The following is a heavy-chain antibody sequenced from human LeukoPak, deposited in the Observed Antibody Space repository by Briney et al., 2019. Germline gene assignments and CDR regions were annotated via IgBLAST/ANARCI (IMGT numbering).Heavy chain of an antibody. CDR2: VYYSGST. CDR3: ARTGLRFLEWFRRDNWFDP. J-gene: IGHJ5*02. CDR1: GGSVRSDSYY. Sequence: SETLSLTCTVSGGSVRSDSYYWSWIRQPPGKGLEWIGYVYYSGSTNYNPSLMSRVTISVDTSKNQFSLKLRSVTAADTAVYYCARTGLRFLEWFRRDNWFDPWGQGTLVTVSS. D-gene: IGHD3-3*01. V-gene: IGHV4-61*01.